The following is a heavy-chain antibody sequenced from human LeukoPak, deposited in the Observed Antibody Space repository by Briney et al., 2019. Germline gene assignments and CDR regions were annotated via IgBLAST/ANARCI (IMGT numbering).Heavy chain of an antibody. D-gene: IGHD3-22*01. V-gene: IGHV1-2*02. CDR3: ARSPEPLLQYYYDSSGYPDY. Sequence: ASVKVSCKASGYTFTGYCMHWVRQAPGQGLEWMGWINPNSGGTNYAQKFQGRVTMTRDTSISTVYMELSRLRSDDTAVYYCARSPEPLLQYYYDSSGYPDYWGQGTLVTVSS. CDR1: GYTFTGYC. J-gene: IGHJ4*02. CDR2: INPNSGGT.